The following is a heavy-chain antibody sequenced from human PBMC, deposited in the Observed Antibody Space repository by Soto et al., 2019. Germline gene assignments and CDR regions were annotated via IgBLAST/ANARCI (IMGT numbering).Heavy chain of an antibody. CDR2: TYYRSKWYN. Sequence: SQTLSLTCVISGDSVSIYSGAWNWIRQSPSRGLEWLGRTYYRSKWYNDYAVSVKSRITLNPDTSKNQFSLQLNSLTPEDTAVYYCARAKEYTSSSGMDVWGQGITVTVSS. CDR1: GDSVSIYSGA. D-gene: IGHD6-6*01. CDR3: ARAKEYTSSSGMDV. J-gene: IGHJ6*02. V-gene: IGHV6-1*01.